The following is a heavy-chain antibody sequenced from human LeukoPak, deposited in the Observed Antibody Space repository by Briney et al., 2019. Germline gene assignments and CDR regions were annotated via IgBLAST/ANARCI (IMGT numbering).Heavy chain of an antibody. CDR1: GFTFSSYW. CDR2: ITPDGSTT. J-gene: IGHJ3*02. D-gene: IGHD3-16*01. CDR3: ARAGARGEPHAFDI. V-gene: IGHV3-74*01. Sequence: GGSLRLSCAASGFTFSSYWMLWVRQAPGKGLVWVSRITPDGSTTRYADSVKGRFTISRENAKNSLYLQMNSLRAGDTAVYYCARAGARGEPHAFDIWGQGTMVTVSS.